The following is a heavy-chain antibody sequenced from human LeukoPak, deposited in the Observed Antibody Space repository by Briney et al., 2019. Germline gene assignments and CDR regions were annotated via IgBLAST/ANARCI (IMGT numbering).Heavy chain of an antibody. J-gene: IGHJ4*02. V-gene: IGHV1-18*01. Sequence: VGLAPRNSGEGMGWVSGDSSNTNLAQRFPARVTMTTDTSTNTAYMELRSLKSDDTAVYYCGRDLLGCSGGACYSSDFWGQGTQVTVSS. CDR2: VSGDSSNT. CDR3: GRDLLGCSGGACYSSDF. D-gene: IGHD2-15*01.